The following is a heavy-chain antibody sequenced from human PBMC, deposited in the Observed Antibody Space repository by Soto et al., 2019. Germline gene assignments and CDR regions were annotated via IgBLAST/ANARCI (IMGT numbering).Heavy chain of an antibody. D-gene: IGHD3-22*01. Sequence: GALGLSCSASGFPFSNAWINWVRQAPGKGLEWVGRVKSKNDGGTTDFAAPVKGRFAISRDDSKNMVYLEMNSLQTEDTAIYYCTTDSYITSIIVRFDYWGHGTLVTVSS. CDR2: VKSKNDGGTT. CDR3: TTDSYITSIIVRFDY. V-gene: IGHV3-15*07. J-gene: IGHJ4*01. CDR1: GFPFSNAW.